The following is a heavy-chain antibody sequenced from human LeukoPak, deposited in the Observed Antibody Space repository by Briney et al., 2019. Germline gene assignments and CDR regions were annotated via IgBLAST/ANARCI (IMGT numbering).Heavy chain of an antibody. D-gene: IGHD2-2*01. CDR1: GFTFSSYA. CDR2: ISYDGSNK. CDR3: ASPAGDIVVVPAAIYYGMDV. J-gene: IGHJ6*02. V-gene: IGHV3-30-3*01. Sequence: GGSLRLSRAASGFTFSSYAMHWVRQAPGKGLEWVAVISYDGSNKYYADSVKGRFTISRDNSKNTLYLQMNSLRAEDTAVYYCASPAGDIVVVPAAIYYGMDVWGQGTTVTVSS.